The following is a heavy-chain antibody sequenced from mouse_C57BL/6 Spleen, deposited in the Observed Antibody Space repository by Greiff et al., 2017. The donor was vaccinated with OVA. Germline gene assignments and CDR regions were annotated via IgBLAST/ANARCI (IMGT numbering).Heavy chain of an antibody. J-gene: IGHJ2*01. Sequence: EVKLVESGGGLVKPGGSLKLSCAASGFTFSDYGMHWVRQAPEKGLEWVAYISSGSSTIYYADTVKGLFTISRDNAKNTLFLQMTSLRSEDTAMYYCASLTLLDYWGQGTTLTVSS. CDR2: ISSGSSTI. CDR3: ASLTLLDY. D-gene: IGHD4-1*01. V-gene: IGHV5-17*01. CDR1: GFTFSDYG.